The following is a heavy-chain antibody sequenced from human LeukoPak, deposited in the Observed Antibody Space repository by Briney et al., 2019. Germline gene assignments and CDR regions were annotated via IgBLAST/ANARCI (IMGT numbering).Heavy chain of an antibody. J-gene: IGHJ4*02. Sequence: ASVKVSCKASEYTFTSYYMHWVRQAPGQGLEWMGIINPSGGSTTYAQKFQGRVTMTRDTSTSTVYMELSSLRSEDTAVYYCTRGGTMIVVVNYYFDYWGQGTLVTVSS. CDR2: INPSGGST. D-gene: IGHD3-22*01. V-gene: IGHV1-46*01. CDR3: TRGGTMIVVVNYYFDY. CDR1: EYTFTSYY.